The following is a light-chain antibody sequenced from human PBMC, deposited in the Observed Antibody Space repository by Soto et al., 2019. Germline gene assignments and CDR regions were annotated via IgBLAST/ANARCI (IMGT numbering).Light chain of an antibody. Sequence: EIVLTQSPGTLSVSPGERATLSCGASQSVSSKLAWYQQKPGQAPRLLFYGASTGATGIPARFSGSGSETEFTLSISSLQSEDFAVYYCQQYNNWPGTFGQGTKVEIK. V-gene: IGKV3-15*01. CDR3: QQYNNWPGT. CDR2: GAS. CDR1: QSVSSK. J-gene: IGKJ1*01.